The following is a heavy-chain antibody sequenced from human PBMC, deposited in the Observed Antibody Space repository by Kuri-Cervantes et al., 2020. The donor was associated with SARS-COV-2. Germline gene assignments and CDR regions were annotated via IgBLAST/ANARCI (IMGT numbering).Heavy chain of an antibody. D-gene: IGHD6-19*01. CDR1: GFIRSSYG. Sequence: GGSLRLSCAASGFIRSSYGMHWVRQAPGKGLEWVSAISGSGGSTYYADSVKGRFTISRDNSKNTLYLQMNSPRAEDTAVYYCAKEEMGAVAVWGQGTLVTVSS. CDR3: AKEEMGAVAV. CDR2: ISGSGGST. V-gene: IGHV3-23*01. J-gene: IGHJ4*02.